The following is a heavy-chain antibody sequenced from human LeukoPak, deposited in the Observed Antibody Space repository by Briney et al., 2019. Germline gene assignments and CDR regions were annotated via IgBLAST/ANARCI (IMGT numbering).Heavy chain of an antibody. CDR2: ISGSGATT. Sequence: GGSLRLSCAASGFTLSSYAMTWVRQAPGKGLEWVSAISGSGATTYYADSVKGRLTISRDNSKNTLYLQMNSLRAEDTAVYYCANPSLGDYWGQGTLVTVSS. D-gene: IGHD7-27*01. V-gene: IGHV3-23*01. CDR3: ANPSLGDY. CDR1: GFTLSSYA. J-gene: IGHJ4*02.